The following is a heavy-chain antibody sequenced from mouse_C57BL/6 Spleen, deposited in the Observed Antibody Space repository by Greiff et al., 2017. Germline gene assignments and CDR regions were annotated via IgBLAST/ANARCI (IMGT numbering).Heavy chain of an antibody. J-gene: IGHJ2*01. D-gene: IGHD1-1*01. CDR1: GYTFTGYC. CDR2: IYPGSGST. CDR3: AGSDYGSSVLDD. Sequence: QVQLQQSGAELVRPGASVKLSCKASGYTFTGYCINWVKQRPGQGLEWIARIYPGSGSTYYNEKFKGKATLTAEKSSSTAYMQLSSLTSEDSAVYFCAGSDYGSSVLDDWGPGTTLTASS. V-gene: IGHV1-76*01.